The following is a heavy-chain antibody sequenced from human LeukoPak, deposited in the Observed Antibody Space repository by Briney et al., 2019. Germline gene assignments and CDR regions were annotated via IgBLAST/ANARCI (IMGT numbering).Heavy chain of an antibody. CDR1: GFTFSSYG. D-gene: IGHD3-22*01. CDR2: IWYDGSNK. J-gene: IGHJ2*01. CDR3: ARDALITMIVPVTSWYFDL. V-gene: IGHV3-33*01. Sequence: PGGSLRLSCAASGFTFSSYGMHWVRQAPGKGLEWVAVIWYDGSNKYYADSVKGRFTISRDNSKNTLYLQMNSLRAEDTAVYYCARDALITMIVPVTSWYFDLWGRGTLVTVSS.